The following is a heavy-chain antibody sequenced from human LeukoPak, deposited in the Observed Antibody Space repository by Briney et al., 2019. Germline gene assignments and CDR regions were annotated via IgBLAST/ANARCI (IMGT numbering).Heavy chain of an antibody. CDR1: GGSISSYY. CDR2: IYYSGST. J-gene: IGHJ5*02. D-gene: IGHD2-15*01. CDR3: ARPLSLGYCSGGSCYGRGAWFDR. Sequence: SETLSLTCTVSGGSISSYYWSWIRQPPGKGLEWIGYIYYSGSTNYNPSLKSRVTISVDKSKNQFSLKLRSVTAADTAVYYCARPLSLGYCSGGSCYGRGAWFDRWGQGTLVTVSS. V-gene: IGHV4-59*12.